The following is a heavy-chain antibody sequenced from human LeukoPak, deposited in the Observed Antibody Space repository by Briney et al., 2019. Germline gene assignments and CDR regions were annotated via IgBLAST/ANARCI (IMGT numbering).Heavy chain of an antibody. CDR3: AKDHGSYGSGSLLFDY. CDR1: GFTFSSYA. CDR2: VSGSGVST. V-gene: IGHV3-23*01. J-gene: IGHJ4*02. D-gene: IGHD3-10*01. Sequence: GGSLRLSCAASGFTFSSYAMNWVRQAPGKGLEWVASVSGSGVSTYYADSVKGRFTISRDNSRNTLYLQMNSLRAEDTAAYYCAKDHGSYGSGSLLFDYWGQGTLVTVSS.